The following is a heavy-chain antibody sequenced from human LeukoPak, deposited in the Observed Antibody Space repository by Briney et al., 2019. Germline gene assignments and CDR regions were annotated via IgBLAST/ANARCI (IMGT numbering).Heavy chain of an antibody. V-gene: IGHV1-69*05. J-gene: IGHJ4*02. CDR1: GGTFSSYA. CDR2: IIPIFGTA. Sequence: ASVKVSCKASGGTFSSYAISWVRQAPGQGLEWMGRIIPIFGTANYAQKFQGRVTITTDESTSTAYVELSSLRSEDTAVYYCARGRAVAGPGDYWGQGTLVTVSS. D-gene: IGHD6-19*01. CDR3: ARGRAVAGPGDY.